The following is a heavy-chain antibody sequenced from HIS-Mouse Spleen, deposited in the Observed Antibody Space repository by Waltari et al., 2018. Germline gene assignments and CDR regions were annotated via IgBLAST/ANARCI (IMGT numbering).Heavy chain of an antibody. V-gene: IGHV4-39*07. Sequence: QLQLQESGPGLVKPSETLSLTCTVSGGSISSSSYYWGWIRQPPGKGLAWIGSIYYSGGTYHNPALKSRVTTSVDTSKKQFSLKLSSVTAADTAVYYCAREIPYSSSWYDWYFDLWGRGTLVTVSS. CDR2: IYYSGGT. J-gene: IGHJ2*01. D-gene: IGHD6-13*01. CDR3: AREIPYSSSWYDWYFDL. CDR1: GGSISSSSYY.